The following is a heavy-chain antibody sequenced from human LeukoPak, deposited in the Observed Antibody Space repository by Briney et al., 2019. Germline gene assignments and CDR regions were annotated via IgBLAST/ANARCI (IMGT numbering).Heavy chain of an antibody. CDR3: AASFWSGYRVDY. D-gene: IGHD3-3*01. V-gene: IGHV3-9*01. J-gene: IGHJ4*02. Sequence: PGRSLRLSCATSGFTFDDYAMHWVRQAPGKGLEWVSGISWNSDNINYADSVKGRFIISRDNAKNSLYLQMNSLRVVDTAFYYCAASFWSGYRVDYWGQGTVVTVSS. CDR1: GFTFDDYA. CDR2: ISWNSDNI.